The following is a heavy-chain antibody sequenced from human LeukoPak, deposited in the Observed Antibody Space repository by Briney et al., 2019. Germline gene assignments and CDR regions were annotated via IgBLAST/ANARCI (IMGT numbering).Heavy chain of an antibody. CDR1: GFTFSSYS. J-gene: IGHJ6*03. V-gene: IGHV3-21*01. CDR3: ASSSPGGEEGPDFYYYYYMDV. CDR2: VSSSSSYI. D-gene: IGHD7-27*01. Sequence: GGSLRLSCAASGFTFSSYSMNWVRQAPGKGLEWVSSVSSSSSYIYYADSVKGRFTISRDNAKNSLYLQMNSLRAEDTAVYYCASSSPGGEEGPDFYYYYYMDVWGKGTTVTVSS.